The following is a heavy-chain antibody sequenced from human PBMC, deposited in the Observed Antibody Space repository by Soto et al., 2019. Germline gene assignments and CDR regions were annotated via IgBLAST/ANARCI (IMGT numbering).Heavy chain of an antibody. CDR3: ARRPHCSGGICYYGLDN. CDR1: GYTFTNSD. J-gene: IGHJ4*02. D-gene: IGHD2-15*01. V-gene: IGHV1-8*01. Sequence: ASVKVSCKASGYTFTNSDINWVRQAPGQGLEWMGWMNPDSGHAAYAQKFQGRVTLTTSTSTSTVYMEMRSLGSEDTAVYYCARRPHCSGGICYYGLDNWGQGTLVTVTS. CDR2: MNPDSGHA.